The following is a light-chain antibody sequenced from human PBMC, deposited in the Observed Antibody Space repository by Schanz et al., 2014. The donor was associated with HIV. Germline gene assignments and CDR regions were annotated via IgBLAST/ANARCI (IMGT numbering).Light chain of an antibody. CDR3: QSFDSSLNGVL. J-gene: IGLJ3*02. V-gene: IGLV1-51*01. Sequence: QSVLTQPPSVFAAPGQKITISCSGSSSNIGNNLVSWYQVLPGTVPKLLIYDTDKRPSGIPDRFSGSKSGSSASLAISGLQDEDEADYFCQSFDSSLNGVLFGGGTKLTV. CDR1: SSNIGNNL. CDR2: DTD.